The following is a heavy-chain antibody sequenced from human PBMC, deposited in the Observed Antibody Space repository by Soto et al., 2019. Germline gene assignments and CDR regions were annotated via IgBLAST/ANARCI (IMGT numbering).Heavy chain of an antibody. CDR1: GYAFTAYY. Sequence: ASVKVSCKASGYAFTAYYLHWLRQAPGQGLEWMGWINPNSGGTNYAQKFQGRVTMTRDTSISTAYMELSRLRSDDTAVYYCARDGNSGSSSDYWGQGTLVTVSS. CDR3: ARDGNSGSSSDY. CDR2: INPNSGGT. J-gene: IGHJ4*02. D-gene: IGHD1-26*01. V-gene: IGHV1-2*02.